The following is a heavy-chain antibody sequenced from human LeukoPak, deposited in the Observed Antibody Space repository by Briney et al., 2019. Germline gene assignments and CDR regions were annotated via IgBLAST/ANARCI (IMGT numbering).Heavy chain of an antibody. J-gene: IGHJ4*02. Sequence: ASVKVSCKVSGYTLTELSMHWVRQAPGNGLEWMGGFDPEDGETIYAQKFQGRVTMTEDTSTDTAYMELSSLRSEDTAVYYCATGILRVRGVIMDYWGQGTLVTVSS. D-gene: IGHD3-10*01. V-gene: IGHV1-24*01. CDR1: GYTLTELS. CDR3: ATGILRVRGVIMDY. CDR2: FDPEDGET.